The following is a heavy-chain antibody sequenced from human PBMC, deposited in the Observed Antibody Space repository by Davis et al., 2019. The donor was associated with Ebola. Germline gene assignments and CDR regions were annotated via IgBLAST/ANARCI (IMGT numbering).Heavy chain of an antibody. CDR1: GFTFSSYG. Sequence: PGGSLRLSCAASGFTFSSYGMHWVRQAPGKGLEWVAVISYDGSNKYYADSVKGRFTISRDNSKNTLYLQMNSLRAEDTAVYYCAKDHYGCSGGSCYPYYYYYMDVWGKGTTVTVSS. V-gene: IGHV3-30*18. D-gene: IGHD2-15*01. CDR3: AKDHYGCSGGSCYPYYYYYMDV. J-gene: IGHJ6*03. CDR2: ISYDGSNK.